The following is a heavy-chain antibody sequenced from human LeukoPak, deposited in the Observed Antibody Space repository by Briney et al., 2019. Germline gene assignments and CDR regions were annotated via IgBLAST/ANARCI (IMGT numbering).Heavy chain of an antibody. CDR2: INQDGSER. J-gene: IGHJ4*02. Sequence: GGFLRLSCAASGFTFGNYWMSWVRQSPVKGLEWVANINQDGSERYYLDSVKGRFTISRDNAKNSVSLQMHSLRAEDMALYYCARHQREDGTSGYYAPHFDHWGPGALVTVSS. V-gene: IGHV3-7*01. D-gene: IGHD3-22*01. CDR3: ARHQREDGTSGYYAPHFDH. CDR1: GFTFGNYW.